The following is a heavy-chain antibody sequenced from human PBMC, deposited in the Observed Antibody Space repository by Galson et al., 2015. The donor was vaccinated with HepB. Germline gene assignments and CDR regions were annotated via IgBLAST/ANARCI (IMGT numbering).Heavy chain of an antibody. V-gene: IGHV1-2*02. CDR2: INPNSGGT. Sequence: SVKVSCKASGYTFTGYYMHWVRQAPGQGLEWMGWINPNSGGTNYAQKFQGRVTMTRDTSISTAYMELRSLRSDDTAVYYCARRRGYYDSSGRTLDYWGQGTLVTVSS. CDR3: ARRRGYYDSSGRTLDY. J-gene: IGHJ4*02. D-gene: IGHD3-22*01. CDR1: GYTFTGYY.